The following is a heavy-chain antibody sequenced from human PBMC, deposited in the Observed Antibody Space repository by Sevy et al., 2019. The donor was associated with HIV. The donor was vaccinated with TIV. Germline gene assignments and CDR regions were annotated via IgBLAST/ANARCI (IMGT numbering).Heavy chain of an antibody. V-gene: IGHV4-34*01. J-gene: IGHJ4*02. D-gene: IGHD1-26*01. CDR1: GGSFSGYY. CDR2: IMPGGIT. CDR3: ARGQWEHPF. Sequence: SETLSLTCAVYGGSFSGYYWTWIRQPPGKGLEWIGEIMPGGITNYNPSLKSRVTISIVTSKNQFSLKVKSVTAADTAIYYCARGQWEHPFWGQGTQVTVSS.